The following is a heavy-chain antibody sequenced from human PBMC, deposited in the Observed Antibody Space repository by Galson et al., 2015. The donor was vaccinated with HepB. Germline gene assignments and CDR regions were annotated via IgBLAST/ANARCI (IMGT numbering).Heavy chain of an antibody. V-gene: IGHV1-69*10. CDR3: ARGGRYCSGGNCYPPPHYYYYYYMDV. D-gene: IGHD2-15*01. J-gene: IGHJ6*03. CDR2: IIPILTIT. CDR1: GGTFSSYA. Sequence: SVKVSCKASGGTFSSYAFSWVRQAPGQGLEWMGGIIPILTITNYAQKFQGRVTITADKSTSTAYMELNSLRSEDTAVYYCARGGRYCSGGNCYPPPHYYYYYYMDVWGKGTTVTVSS.